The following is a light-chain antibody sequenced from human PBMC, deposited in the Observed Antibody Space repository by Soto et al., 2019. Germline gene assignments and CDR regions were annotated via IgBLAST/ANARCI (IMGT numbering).Light chain of an antibody. CDR1: QNINSW. Sequence: DIQMTQSPSTLSASVGDRVTITCRASQNINSWLAWYQQKPGKAPKLLIYEASSLEKGVPARFGGSESGTEFTLTISSLQPDDFATYYCQQYNVYSWTFGQGTKVDIK. CDR3: QQYNVYSWT. J-gene: IGKJ1*01. CDR2: EAS. V-gene: IGKV1-5*03.